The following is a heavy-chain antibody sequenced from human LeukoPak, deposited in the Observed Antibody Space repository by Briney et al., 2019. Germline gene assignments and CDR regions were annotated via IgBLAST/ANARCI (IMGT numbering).Heavy chain of an antibody. CDR3: AREDTAMAMGR. J-gene: IGHJ4*02. Sequence: GASVKVSCKASGGTLSSYAISWVRQAPGQGLEWMGGIIPIFGTANYAQKFQGRVTITADESTSTAYMELSSLRSEDTAVYYCAREDTAMAMGRWGQGTLVTVSS. D-gene: IGHD5-18*01. V-gene: IGHV1-69*13. CDR1: GGTLSSYA. CDR2: IIPIFGTA.